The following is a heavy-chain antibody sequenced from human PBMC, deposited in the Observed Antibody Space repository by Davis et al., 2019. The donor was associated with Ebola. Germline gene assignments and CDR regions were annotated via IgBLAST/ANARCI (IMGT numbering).Heavy chain of an antibody. CDR1: GFTFSSYG. J-gene: IGHJ5*02. V-gene: IGHV3-33*01. Sequence: PGGSLRLSCAASGFTFSSYGMHWVRQAPGKGLEWVAVIWYDGSNKYYADSVKGRFTISRDNAKNSLYLQMNSLRDEDTAVYYCARGYNWFDPWGQGTLVTVSS. CDR3: ARGYNWFDP. CDR2: IWYDGSNK.